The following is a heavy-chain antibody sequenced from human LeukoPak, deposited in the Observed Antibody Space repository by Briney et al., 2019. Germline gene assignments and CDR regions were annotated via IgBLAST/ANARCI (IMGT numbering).Heavy chain of an antibody. CDR1: GFTFSSYE. Sequence: GGSLRLSCAASGFTFSSYEMNWVRQAPGKGLEWVSYISSRGSTIYYADSVKGRFTISRDNAKNSLYLEMNSLRDEDTAVYYCTRVHRGYSYGRLDYWGQGTLVTVSS. D-gene: IGHD5-18*01. CDR2: ISSRGSTI. V-gene: IGHV3-48*03. CDR3: TRVHRGYSYGRLDY. J-gene: IGHJ4*02.